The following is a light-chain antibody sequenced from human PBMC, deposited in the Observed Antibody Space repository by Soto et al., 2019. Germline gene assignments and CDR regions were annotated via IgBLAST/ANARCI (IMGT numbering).Light chain of an antibody. Sequence: NVLTQSPGTLSLSPGDRATLSCRASQTLSGNYLAWYQHKPGQAPRILIYRASTRATGVSDRFSGSGSGTDFTLTITRLAPEDFATYYCHHYGASPWAFGQGTRWIS. V-gene: IGKV3-20*01. CDR1: QTLSGNY. J-gene: IGKJ1*01. CDR2: RAS. CDR3: HHYGASPWA.